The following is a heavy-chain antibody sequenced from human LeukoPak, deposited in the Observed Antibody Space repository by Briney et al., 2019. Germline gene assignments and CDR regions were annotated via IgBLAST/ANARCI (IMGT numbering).Heavy chain of an antibody. D-gene: IGHD3-9*01. CDR2: ISTNGGST. Sequence: PGGSLRLSCSASGFTFSTYAMHWVRQAPGKGLEYVSAISTNGGSTYYADSVRGRFTISRDNSKNTLYLQKSSLRPEDTAVYYCVKGMEDYDILTGVLDVWGQGTTVTVSS. V-gene: IGHV3-64D*06. CDR3: VKGMEDYDILTGVLDV. CDR1: GFTFSTYA. J-gene: IGHJ6*02.